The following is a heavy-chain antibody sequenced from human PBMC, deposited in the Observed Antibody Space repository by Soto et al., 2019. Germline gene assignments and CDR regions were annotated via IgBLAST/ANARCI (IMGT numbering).Heavy chain of an antibody. J-gene: IGHJ4*02. CDR1: GGSISSYY. D-gene: IGHD6-13*01. Sequence: SETLSLTCTVSGGSISSYYWIWIRQPPGKGLEWIGYIYYSGSTNYNPSLKSRVTISVDTSKNQFSLTLNSVTAADTAVYYCARGGGSPYHNHEFAFWGQGTLVTVSS. CDR2: IYYSGST. CDR3: ARGGGSPYHNHEFAF. V-gene: IGHV4-59*01.